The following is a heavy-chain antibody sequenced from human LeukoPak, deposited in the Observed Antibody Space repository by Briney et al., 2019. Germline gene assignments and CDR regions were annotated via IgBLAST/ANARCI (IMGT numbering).Heavy chain of an antibody. CDR1: GGSVSSYS. J-gene: IGHJ6*02. Sequence: PSETLSLTCTVSGGSVSSYSWTWIRQSAGEGLEWIGRIYTSGSTNCNSSLKSRVTMSVDTSKNQFSLKLSSVTAADTAVYYCARLPYYYDSPGMDVWGQGTTVTVSS. V-gene: IGHV4-4*07. CDR2: IYTSGST. CDR3: ARLPYYYDSPGMDV. D-gene: IGHD3-22*01.